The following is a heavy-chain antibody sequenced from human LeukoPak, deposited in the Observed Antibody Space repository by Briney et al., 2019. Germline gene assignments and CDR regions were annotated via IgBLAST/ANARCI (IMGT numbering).Heavy chain of an antibody. Sequence: PGGSLRLSCAASGFTFSSYSMSWVRQAPGKGLQWVGRIKTKTDGETTDYAAPVKGRFTISRDDSKNTLYLQIDSLKAEDTAVYYCTTENAGNFPDYWGQGTLVTVSS. CDR1: GFTFSSYS. D-gene: IGHD4-23*01. V-gene: IGHV3-15*01. J-gene: IGHJ4*02. CDR2: IKTKTDGETT. CDR3: TTENAGNFPDY.